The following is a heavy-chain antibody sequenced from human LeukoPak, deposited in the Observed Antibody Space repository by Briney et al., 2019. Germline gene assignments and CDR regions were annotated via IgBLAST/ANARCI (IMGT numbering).Heavy chain of an antibody. Sequence: GESLKISCKGSGYSINNYWIGWVRQMPGKGLEWMGIIYPTDSDIRYSPSFQGQVTISADKSISTAYLQWSSLKASDTAMYYCARQEYCSGGSCYTWFDPWGQGTLVTVSS. V-gene: IGHV5-51*01. CDR2: IYPTDSDI. CDR1: GYSINNYW. J-gene: IGHJ5*02. D-gene: IGHD2-15*01. CDR3: ARQEYCSGGSCYTWFDP.